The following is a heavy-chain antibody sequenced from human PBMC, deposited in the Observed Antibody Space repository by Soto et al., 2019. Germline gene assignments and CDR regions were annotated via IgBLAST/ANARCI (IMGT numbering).Heavy chain of an antibody. CDR2: IYPGDSDT. Sequence: GESLKISCKGSGYSFTSYWIGWVRQMPGKGLEWMGIIYPGDSDTRYSPSFQGQVTISADKSISTAYLQWSSLKASDTAMYYCARHGLGYCISTSCYNYGMDVWGQGTTVTVSS. CDR1: GYSFTSYW. D-gene: IGHD2-2*02. CDR3: ARHGLGYCISTSCYNYGMDV. V-gene: IGHV5-51*01. J-gene: IGHJ6*02.